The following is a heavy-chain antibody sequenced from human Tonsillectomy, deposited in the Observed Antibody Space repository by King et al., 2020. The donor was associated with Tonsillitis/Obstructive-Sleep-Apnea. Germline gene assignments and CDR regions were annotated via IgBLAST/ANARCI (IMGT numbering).Heavy chain of an antibody. D-gene: IGHD3-10*01. V-gene: IGHV1-2*04. J-gene: IGHJ4*02. Sequence: VQLVESGAEVKQPGASVKVSCKASGYTFTGYYIHWLRQAPGQGLEWMGWINHHSVGANYAQKFKGWVTMTRDTSISTAYMELSRLRSDHTAVYYCARWGFGESFDYWGQGTLVTVSS. CDR2: INHHSVGA. CDR3: ARWGFGESFDY. CDR1: GYTFTGYY.